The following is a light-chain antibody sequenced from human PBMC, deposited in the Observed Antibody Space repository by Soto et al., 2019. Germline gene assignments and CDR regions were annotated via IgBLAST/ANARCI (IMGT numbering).Light chain of an antibody. CDR1: SSDVGGYNY. J-gene: IGLJ3*02. CDR3: CSYAGRYNLNVL. CDR2: DVT. Sequence: QSVLTQPRSVSGSPGQSVTIACTGTSSDVGGYNYVSWYQQHPGTAPKLMIYDVTKRPSGVPDRFSGSKSGNTASLTISGLQAEDEADYYCCSYAGRYNLNVLFGGGTKVTVL. V-gene: IGLV2-11*02.